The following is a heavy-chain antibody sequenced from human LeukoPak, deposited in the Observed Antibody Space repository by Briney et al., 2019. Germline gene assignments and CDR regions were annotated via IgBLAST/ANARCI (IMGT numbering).Heavy chain of an antibody. Sequence: ASVKVSCKASGYTFTSYYIHWVRQAPGQGLEWMGVINPSGGGTSYAQKFQGRVTMTRDTSTSTVYMDLRNLRSEDMAVYFCARDMLAVPSNWFDPWGQGTLVTVSS. CDR3: ARDMLAVPSNWFDP. V-gene: IGHV1-46*01. J-gene: IGHJ5*02. CDR2: INPSGGGT. D-gene: IGHD2-8*01. CDR1: GYTFTSYY.